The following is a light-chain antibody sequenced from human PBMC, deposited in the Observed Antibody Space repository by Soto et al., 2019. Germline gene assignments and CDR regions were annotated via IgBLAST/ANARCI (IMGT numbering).Light chain of an antibody. CDR3: QQYYKWPLT. J-gene: IGKJ5*01. V-gene: IGKV3-15*01. CDR2: GAS. Sequence: EIVMTQSPATLSVSPGERATLSCRASQSVSSSLAWYQQKPGQGPRLLIYGASTRATDIPARFSGSVSGTEFTLTISSLQSEDFVVYYCQQYYKWPLTFGQGTRLVIK. CDR1: QSVSSS.